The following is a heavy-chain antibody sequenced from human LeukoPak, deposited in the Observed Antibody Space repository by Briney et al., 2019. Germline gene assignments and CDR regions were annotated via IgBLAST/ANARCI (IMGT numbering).Heavy chain of an antibody. Sequence: GASVKASCKVSGYTLTELSMHWVRQAPGKGLEWMGGFDPEDGETIYAQKFQGRVTMTEDTATDTAYMELSSLRSEDTAVYYCATDNGYRYYFDYWGQGTLVTVSS. CDR3: ATDNGYRYYFDY. CDR1: GYTLTELS. J-gene: IGHJ4*02. D-gene: IGHD5-18*01. V-gene: IGHV1-24*01. CDR2: FDPEDGET.